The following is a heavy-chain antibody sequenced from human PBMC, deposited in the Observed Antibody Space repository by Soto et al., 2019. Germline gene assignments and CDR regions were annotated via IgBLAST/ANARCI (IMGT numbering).Heavy chain of an antibody. J-gene: IGHJ5*02. D-gene: IGHD3-22*01. CDR3: ARRDRSGFSYWLDT. V-gene: IGHV4-31*03. Sequence: QVQLQESGPGLVKPSQTLSLTCTVSGGSINSGDYYWSWIRQHPGKGLEWIGTIYFSGTTYYNPSLKSRVTISVDTSKNQFSLNLSSVTAADTAVYYCARRDRSGFSYWLDTWGQGTLVTVSS. CDR1: GGSINSGDYY. CDR2: IYFSGTT.